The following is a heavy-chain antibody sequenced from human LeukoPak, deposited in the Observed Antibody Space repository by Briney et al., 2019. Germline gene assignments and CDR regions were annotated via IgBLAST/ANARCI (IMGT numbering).Heavy chain of an antibody. CDR1: GGTFSSYA. D-gene: IGHD2-21*02. V-gene: IGHV1-69*13. CDR2: IIPIFGTA. CDR3: ASGHIVVVTAIDFDY. J-gene: IGHJ4*02. Sequence: SVKVSCKASGGTFSSYAISWVRQAPGQGLEWMGGIIPIFGTANYAQKFQGRVTITADESTSTAYMEPSSLRSEDTAMYYCASGHIVVVTAIDFDYWGQGTLVTVSS.